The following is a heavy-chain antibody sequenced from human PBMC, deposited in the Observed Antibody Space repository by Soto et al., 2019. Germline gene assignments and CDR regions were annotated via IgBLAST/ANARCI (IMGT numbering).Heavy chain of an antibody. CDR1: GGSISSYY. Sequence: SETLSLTCTVSGGSISSYYWSWIRQPPGKGLEWIGYIYYSGSTNYNPSLKSRVTISVDTSKNQFSLKLSSVTAADTAVYYCARERSYYDSSGYSQVFDYWGQGTLVTVSS. V-gene: IGHV4-59*01. J-gene: IGHJ4*02. CDR2: IYYSGST. D-gene: IGHD3-22*01. CDR3: ARERSYYDSSGYSQVFDY.